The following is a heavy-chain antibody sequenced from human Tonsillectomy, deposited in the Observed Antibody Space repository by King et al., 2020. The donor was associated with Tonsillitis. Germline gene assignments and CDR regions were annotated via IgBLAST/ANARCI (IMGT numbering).Heavy chain of an antibody. J-gene: IGHJ4*02. V-gene: IGHV1-69*01. Sequence: QLVQSGAEVKKPGSSVKVSCEASGGTFSNYAISWVRQAPGQGLEWMGGIIPIFDITNYAQKFQGRVTITADESTSTAYMELSTLTSEDTAVYYCARAPQYDYVWGSYRYRYFDYWGQGTLVTVSS. CDR1: GGTFSNYA. CDR2: IIPIFDIT. CDR3: ARAPQYDYVWGSYRYRYFDY. D-gene: IGHD3-16*02.